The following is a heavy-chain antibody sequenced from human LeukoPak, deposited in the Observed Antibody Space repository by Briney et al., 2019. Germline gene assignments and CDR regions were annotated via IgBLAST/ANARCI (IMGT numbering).Heavy chain of an antibody. CDR1: GGSISSGSYY. CDR3: ARETTHFDY. V-gene: IGHV4-61*02. D-gene: IGHD4-11*01. Sequence: PSETLSLTCTVSGGSISSGSYYWSWIRQPAGKGLEWIGRIYTSGSTNYNPSLKSRVTISVDTSKNQFSLKLSSVTAADTAVYYCARETTHFDYWGQGALVTVSS. CDR2: IYTSGST. J-gene: IGHJ4*02.